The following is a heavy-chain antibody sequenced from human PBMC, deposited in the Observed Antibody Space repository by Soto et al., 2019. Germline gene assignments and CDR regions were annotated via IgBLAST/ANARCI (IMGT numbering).Heavy chain of an antibody. CDR1: GGSISSYY. D-gene: IGHD3-22*01. Sequence: SETLSLTCTVSGGSISSYYWSWIRQPPGKGLEWIGYIYYSGSTNYNPSLKSRVTISIDTSKNQFSLKLSSVTAADTAVYYCGIYLLLYYYDSSGYYLRDAFDIWGQGTMVTVSS. CDR3: GIYLLLYYYDSSGYYLRDAFDI. V-gene: IGHV4-59*08. J-gene: IGHJ3*02. CDR2: IYYSGST.